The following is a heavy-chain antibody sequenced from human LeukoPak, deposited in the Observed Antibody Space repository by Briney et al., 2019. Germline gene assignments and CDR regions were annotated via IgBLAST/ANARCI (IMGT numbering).Heavy chain of an antibody. CDR3: ARGWAAIASY. J-gene: IGHJ4*02. D-gene: IGHD2-2*02. V-gene: IGHV4-4*02. CDR1: GGSISSSYW. Sequence: SETLSLTCAVSGGSISSSYWWSWIRQPPGKGLEWIGEIYHSGSTNYNLSLKSRVTISVDTSKNQFSLKLSSVTAADTAVYYCARGWAAIASYWGQGTLVTVSS. CDR2: IYHSGST.